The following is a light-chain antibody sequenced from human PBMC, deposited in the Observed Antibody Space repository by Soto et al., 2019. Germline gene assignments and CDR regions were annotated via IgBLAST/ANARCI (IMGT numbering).Light chain of an antibody. Sequence: EIVLTQSPGTLSLSPGGRATLSCRASQSLSSNYLAWYQQRPGQSPRHLVYGASSRAKGIPDRFSGSGFGTDFALTISRLEPVDSAVYYCHQYDNAPFTFGPGTRVGIK. J-gene: IGKJ3*01. CDR3: HQYDNAPFT. V-gene: IGKV3-20*01. CDR2: GAS. CDR1: QSLSSNY.